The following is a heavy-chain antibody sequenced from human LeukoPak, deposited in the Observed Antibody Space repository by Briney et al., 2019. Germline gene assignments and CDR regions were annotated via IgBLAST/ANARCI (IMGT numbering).Heavy chain of an antibody. Sequence: ASVKASCKASGYTFTDYYLHWVRQAPGQGLQWMGWINPKSGGTSYAQMFQGRVTMTRDTSISTAYMELSRLRSDDTAVYYCAKDLRYSSSWSYGWFDPWGQGTLVTVSS. CDR3: AKDLRYSSSWSYGWFDP. J-gene: IGHJ5*02. CDR2: INPKSGGT. D-gene: IGHD6-13*01. CDR1: GYTFTDYY. V-gene: IGHV1-2*02.